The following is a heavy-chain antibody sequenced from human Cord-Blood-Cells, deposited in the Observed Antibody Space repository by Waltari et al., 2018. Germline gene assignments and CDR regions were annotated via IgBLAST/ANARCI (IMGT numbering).Heavy chain of an antibody. CDR2: INHSGST. D-gene: IGHD7-27*01. CDR1: GGAFRGDD. CDR3: ARGRQLGIVLPYYFDY. J-gene: IGHJ4*02. V-gene: IGHV4-34*01. Sequence: QVQLQQWGAGLLKPSETLSLTCAVYGGAFRGDDGSCSRQPPGKGLEWIGEINHSGSTNYNPSLKSRVTISVATSKNQFSLPLSSVTAADTAVYYCARGRQLGIVLPYYFDYWGQGTLVTVSS.